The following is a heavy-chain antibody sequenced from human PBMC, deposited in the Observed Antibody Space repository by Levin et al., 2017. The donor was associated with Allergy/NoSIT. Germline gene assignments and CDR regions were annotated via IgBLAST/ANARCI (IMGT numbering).Heavy chain of an antibody. V-gene: IGHV3-21*01. D-gene: IGHD2-2*01. CDR1: GFTFSSYS. CDR3: AREGAYCYSTSCRWFDP. Sequence: SCAASGFTFSSYSMNWVRQAPGKGLEWVSSISSSSRGSYIYYADSVKGRFTISRDNAKNSLYLQMNSLRAEDTAVYFCAREGAYCYSTSCRWFDPWGQGTLVTVSS. CDR2: ISSSSRGSYI. J-gene: IGHJ5*02.